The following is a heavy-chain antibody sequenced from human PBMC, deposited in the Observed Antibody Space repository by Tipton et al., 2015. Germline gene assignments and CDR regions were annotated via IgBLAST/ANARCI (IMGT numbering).Heavy chain of an antibody. Sequence: SLRLSCTASGFTFDSYAMSWVRQAPGKGLEWVSAISGSGGSTYYADSVKGRFTISRENSQNTVYLQMNSLRAEDTAVYYCAKGPGYYSYYGVAVWGQGTTVTVSS. V-gene: IGHV3-23*01. J-gene: IGHJ6*02. CDR1: GFTFDSYA. CDR2: ISGSGGST. CDR3: AKGPGYYSYYGVAV.